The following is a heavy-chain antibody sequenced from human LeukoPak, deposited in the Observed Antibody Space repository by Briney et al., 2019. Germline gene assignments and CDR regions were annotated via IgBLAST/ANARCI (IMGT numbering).Heavy chain of an antibody. CDR2: IIPIFGTA. D-gene: IGHD6-19*01. Sequence: GASVKVSCKASGGTFSSYAISWVRQAPGQGLEWMGGIIPIFGTANYAQKFQGRVTITTDESTSTAYMELSSLRSEDTAVYYCARVVYSSGFHAFDIWGQGTMVTVSS. J-gene: IGHJ3*02. V-gene: IGHV1-69*05. CDR1: GGTFSSYA. CDR3: ARVVYSSGFHAFDI.